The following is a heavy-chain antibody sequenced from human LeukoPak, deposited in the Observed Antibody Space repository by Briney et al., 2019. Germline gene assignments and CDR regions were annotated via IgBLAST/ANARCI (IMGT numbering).Heavy chain of an antibody. CDR3: ARVLGGDSSSWYSTAFDI. D-gene: IGHD6-13*01. J-gene: IGHJ3*02. Sequence: GASVKVSCKASGYTFTNYYMHWVRQAPGQGLEWMGIINPSGGSTGYAQKFQGRVTVTRDTSTSTVYVELSSLGSEDTAVYYCARVLGGDSSSWYSTAFDIWGQGTMVTVSS. V-gene: IGHV1-46*01. CDR1: GYTFTNYY. CDR2: INPSGGST.